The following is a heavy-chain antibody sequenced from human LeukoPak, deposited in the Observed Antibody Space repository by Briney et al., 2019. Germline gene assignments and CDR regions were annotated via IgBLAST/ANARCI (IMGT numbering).Heavy chain of an antibody. V-gene: IGHV4-59*08. D-gene: IGHD2/OR15-2a*01. CDR1: GGSISSYY. CDR2: ISDIGSI. J-gene: IGHJ4*02. CDR3: AGHHPRNTVDF. Sequence: SETLSLTCTVSGGSISSYYWSWIRQPPGKGLEWIAYISDIGSITYNPSLKSRVTISLDTSKNQFSLKLSSVTTADTAVYYCAGHHPRNTVDFWGQGTLVTVSS.